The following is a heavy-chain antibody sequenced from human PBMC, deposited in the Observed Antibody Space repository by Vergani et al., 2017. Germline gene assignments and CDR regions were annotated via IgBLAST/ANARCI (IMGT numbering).Heavy chain of an antibody. CDR2: INHRGTI. D-gene: IGHD1-26*01. Sequence: QVHLQQWGAGLLKPSETLSLTCAVYGGSFSGYYWSWIRQPPGKGLGWIGEINHRGTINYNPTLKSPLNVSIDTSRDHFSLKLRSVSAADTAVYFCARRAERWETLLRVYFDVGGQGTFVTVSP. CDR3: ARRAERWETLLRVYFDV. J-gene: IGHJ3*01. V-gene: IGHV4-34*01. CDR1: GGSFSGYY.